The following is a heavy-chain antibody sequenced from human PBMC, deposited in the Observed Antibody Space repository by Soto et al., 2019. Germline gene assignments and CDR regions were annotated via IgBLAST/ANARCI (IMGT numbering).Heavy chain of an antibody. Sequence: QLQLQESGPGLVKPSETLSLTCTVSGGSISSSSYYWGWIRQPPGKGLEWIGSIYYSGSTYYNPSLKSRVTISVDTSKNQFSLKLSSVTAADTAVYYCASTPPQWLGRFDYWGQGTLVTVSS. CDR1: GGSISSSSYY. D-gene: IGHD6-19*01. CDR3: ASTPPQWLGRFDY. V-gene: IGHV4-39*01. CDR2: IYYSGST. J-gene: IGHJ4*02.